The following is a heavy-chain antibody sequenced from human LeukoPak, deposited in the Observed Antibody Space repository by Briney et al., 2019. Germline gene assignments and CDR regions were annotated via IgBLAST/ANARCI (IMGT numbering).Heavy chain of an antibody. CDR3: ARVLKSGWYGRYFDY. J-gene: IGHJ4*02. V-gene: IGHV4-34*01. D-gene: IGHD6-19*01. CDR2: INHSGST. Sequence: SETLSLTCAVYGGSFSGYYWSWTRQPPGKGLEWIGEINHSGSTNYNPSLKSRVTISVDTSKNQFSLKLNSVTAADTAVYYCARVLKSGWYGRYFDYWGQGTLVTVSS. CDR1: GGSFSGYY.